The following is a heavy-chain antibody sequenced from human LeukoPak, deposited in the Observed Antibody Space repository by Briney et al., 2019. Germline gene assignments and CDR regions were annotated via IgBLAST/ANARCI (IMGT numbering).Heavy chain of an antibody. CDR1: GFTFSSYW. V-gene: IGHV3-7*01. Sequence: GGSLRLSCAASGFTFSSYWMSWVRQAPGKGLQWVANIKQDGSAKYYVDSVKGRFTISRDNAKTSLYLQMNSLRAEDTAVYYCARDTSSWYEGDTFDIWGQGTMVTVSS. D-gene: IGHD6-13*01. J-gene: IGHJ3*02. CDR3: ARDTSSWYEGDTFDI. CDR2: IKQDGSAK.